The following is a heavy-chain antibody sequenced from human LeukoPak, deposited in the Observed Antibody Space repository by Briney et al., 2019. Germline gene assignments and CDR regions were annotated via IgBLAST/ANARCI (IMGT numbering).Heavy chain of an antibody. CDR1: GGSISSDY. Sequence: PSETLSLTCTVSGGSISSDYWSWIRQPPGKGLEWIGYIYCIGSTNYNPSLKSRITISVDTSKSHFSLKLSSVTAADTAVYYCARVVGATGSSDYWGQGTLVTVSS. J-gene: IGHJ4*02. V-gene: IGHV4-59*01. CDR3: ARVVGATGSSDY. CDR2: IYCIGST. D-gene: IGHD1-26*01.